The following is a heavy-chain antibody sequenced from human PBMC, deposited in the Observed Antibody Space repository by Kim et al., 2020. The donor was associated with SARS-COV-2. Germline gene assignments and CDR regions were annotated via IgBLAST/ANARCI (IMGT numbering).Heavy chain of an antibody. CDR1: GYTLTELS. CDR3: ATDHPRDYYGSGTGAFDI. J-gene: IGHJ3*02. V-gene: IGHV1-24*01. Sequence: ASVKVSCKVSGYTLTELSMHWVRQAPGKGLEWMGGFDPEDGETIYAQKFQGRVTMTEDTSTDTAYMELSSLRSEDTAVYYCATDHPRDYYGSGTGAFDIWGQGTMVTVSS. D-gene: IGHD3-10*01. CDR2: FDPEDGET.